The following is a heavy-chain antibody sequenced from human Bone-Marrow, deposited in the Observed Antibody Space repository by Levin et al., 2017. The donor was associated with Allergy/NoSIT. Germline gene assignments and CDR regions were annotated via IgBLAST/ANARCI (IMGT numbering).Heavy chain of an antibody. CDR1: GFTFSSYA. V-gene: IGHV3-23*01. CDR2: ISGSGGST. J-gene: IGHJ6*02. Sequence: GGSLRLSCAASGFTFSSYAMSWVRQAPGKGLEWVSAISGSGGSTYYADSVKGRFTISRDNSKNTLYLQMNSLRAEDTAVYYCAKDRYDFWSGYYKAYYYYGMDVWGQGTTVTVSS. D-gene: IGHD3-3*01. CDR3: AKDRYDFWSGYYKAYYYYGMDV.